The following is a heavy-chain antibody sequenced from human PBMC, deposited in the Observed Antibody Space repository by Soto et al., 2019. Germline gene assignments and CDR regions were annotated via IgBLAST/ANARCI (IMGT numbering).Heavy chain of an antibody. V-gene: IGHV3-21*01. CDR1: GLTFSSYS. J-gene: IGHJ4*02. CDR3: ARDQPGYSYGYGLGY. CDR2: ISSSSSYI. D-gene: IGHD5-18*01. Sequence: EVQLVESGGGLVKPGGSLRLSCAASGLTFSSYSMNWVRHAPGKGLEWVSSISSSSSYIYYADSVKGRFTISRDNAKNSLYLQMNSLRAEDTAVYYCARDQPGYSYGYGLGYWGQGTLVTVSS.